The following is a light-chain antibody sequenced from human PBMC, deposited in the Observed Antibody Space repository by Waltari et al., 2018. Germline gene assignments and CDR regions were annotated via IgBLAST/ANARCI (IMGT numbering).Light chain of an antibody. CDR2: DAS. CDR3: HQRSGGPT. Sequence: EVVLTQSPATLSLSPGERAILSCRASQSISSDLEWSQQNPGQAPRLLIYDASNRATGTPARFSGSGSGTDFTLTISSLEPEDFAVYYCHQRSGGPTFGQGTKVEIK. CDR1: QSISSD. V-gene: IGKV3-11*01. J-gene: IGKJ1*01.